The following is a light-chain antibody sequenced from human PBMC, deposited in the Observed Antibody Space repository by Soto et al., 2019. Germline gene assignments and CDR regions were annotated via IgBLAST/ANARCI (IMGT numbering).Light chain of an antibody. Sequence: QSVLTQPPSASGTPGQSVTISCSGSSSNIESNYVYWYQQLPGTAPKLLIYRSNQRLSGVPERFSGSKSGTSASRAISGLRSEDEADYFCAVWDNKLRGCVFVTGTKLTVL. CDR1: SSNIESNY. CDR2: RSN. V-gene: IGLV1-47*01. CDR3: AVWDNKLRGCV. J-gene: IGLJ1*01.